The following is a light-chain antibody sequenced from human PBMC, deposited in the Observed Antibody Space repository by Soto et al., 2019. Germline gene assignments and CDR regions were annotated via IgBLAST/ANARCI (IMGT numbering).Light chain of an antibody. CDR3: EQRSIWPLYT. V-gene: IGKV3-15*01. J-gene: IGKJ2*01. Sequence: EIVMTQSPATLSVFPGERVTLSCRASQSVSSNLAWFQHKPGQAPRLLIYGASIRATGIPARFSGSGSRTGFTLTISSLQSEDFAVYYCEQRSIWPLYTFGQGTKVDIK. CDR2: GAS. CDR1: QSVSSN.